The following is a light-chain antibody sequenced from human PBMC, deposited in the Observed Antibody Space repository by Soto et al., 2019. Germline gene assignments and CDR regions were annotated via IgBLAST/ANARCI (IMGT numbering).Light chain of an antibody. J-gene: IGLJ2*01. CDR3: AAWDDSLKGVV. CDR1: SSNIGSNT. CDR2: SNN. V-gene: IGLV1-44*01. Sequence: QPVLTQSPSASGTPGQRVTISCSGSSSNIGSNTVDWYQQLPGTAPKLLIYSNNQRPSGVPDRFSGSKSGTSASLAISGLQSEDEADYYCAAWDDSLKGVVFGGGTKVTVL.